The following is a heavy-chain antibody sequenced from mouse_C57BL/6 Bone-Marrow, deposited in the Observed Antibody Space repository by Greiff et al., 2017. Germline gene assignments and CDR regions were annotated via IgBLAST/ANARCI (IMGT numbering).Heavy chain of an antibody. D-gene: IGHD2-5*01. CDR2: ISTGGSYT. J-gene: IGHJ2*01. CDR1: GFTFSSYG. Sequence: EVQLVESGGDLVKPGGSLKLSCAASGFTFSSYGMSWVRQTPDKRLEWVATISTGGSYTYYPDSVKGLFTISRDNAKNTLYLQMSSLKSEDTAMYYCARYSNLDYWGQGTTLTVSS. V-gene: IGHV5-6*01. CDR3: ARYSNLDY.